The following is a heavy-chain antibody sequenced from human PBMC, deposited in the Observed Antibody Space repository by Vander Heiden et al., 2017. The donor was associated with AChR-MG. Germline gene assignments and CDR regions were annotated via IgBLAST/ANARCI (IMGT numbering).Heavy chain of an antibody. D-gene: IGHD3-10*01. J-gene: IGHJ6*02. CDR2: IYPADSDT. Sequence: EVQLVQSGAEVRKPGESLKISCKGSGYRFANYGLGWVRQMPGKGLEWMGIIYPADSDTKYSPSFQDHVTMSADKSISTAYLQWSSLKASDTAMYFCARGSGSFDSHYYYGMDVWGQGTTVTVSS. V-gene: IGHV5-51*03. CDR1: GYRFANYG. CDR3: ARGSGSFDSHYYYGMDV.